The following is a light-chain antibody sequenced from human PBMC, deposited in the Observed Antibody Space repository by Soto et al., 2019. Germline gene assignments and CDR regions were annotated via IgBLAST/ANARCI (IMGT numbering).Light chain of an antibody. Sequence: EIVMTQSPATLSVSPGERATLSCRASQSISSNLAWYQQKPGQAPRLLIYGASTRATDIPARFSGSGSGTEFTLTITSLQSEDFVVYYCQHYNNWPPWTFGQGTRVEVK. CDR2: GAS. J-gene: IGKJ1*01. CDR3: QHYNNWPPWT. V-gene: IGKV3-15*01. CDR1: QSISSN.